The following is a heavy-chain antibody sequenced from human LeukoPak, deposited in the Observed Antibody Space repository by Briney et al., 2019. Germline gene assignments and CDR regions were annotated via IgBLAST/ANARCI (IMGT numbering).Heavy chain of an antibody. CDR2: INTNTGNP. J-gene: IGHJ5*02. CDR3: ARDGDSSSSVWFDP. CDR1: GYTFTSYA. V-gene: IGHV7-4-1*02. D-gene: IGHD6-6*01. Sequence: ASVKVSCKASGYTFTSYAMNWVRQAPGQGIEWMGWINTNTGNPMYAQGFTGRFVFSLDTSVSTAYLQISSLKAEDTAVYYCARDGDSSSSVWFDPWGQGTLVTVSS.